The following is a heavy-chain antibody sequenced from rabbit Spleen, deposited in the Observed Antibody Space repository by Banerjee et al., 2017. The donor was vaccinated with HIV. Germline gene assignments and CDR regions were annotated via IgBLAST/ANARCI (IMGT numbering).Heavy chain of an antibody. Sequence: QEQLEESGGDRVKPEGSLTLTCTASGFTFSNYWICWVRQAPGKGLEWIGCIYGSSGHTDYASWAKGRFTISKTPSTTVTLQMTSLTAADTATYFCARDPYAMDSDWYSNLWGPGTLVTVS. J-gene: IGHJ4*01. V-gene: IGHV1S45*01. CDR3: ARDPYAMDSDWYSNL. D-gene: IGHD3-1*01. CDR1: GFTFSNYW. CDR2: IYGSSGHT.